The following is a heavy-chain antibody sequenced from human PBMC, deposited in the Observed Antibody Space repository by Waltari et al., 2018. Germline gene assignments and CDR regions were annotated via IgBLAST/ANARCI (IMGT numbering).Heavy chain of an antibody. CDR1: GVTFSGSP. D-gene: IGHD4-17*01. CDR3: AVGGATVTTSGGFDY. J-gene: IGHJ4*02. V-gene: IGHV1-69*02. CDR2: IIPILGIT. Sequence: VQMMHYGAGVTKPHPSVIVSCQASGVTFSGSPIRRVRPAPGQGLEWMGRIIPILGITNYAQTFQGRVTITADKSTSTAYMELSSLSSEDTAVYYCAVGGATVTTSGGFDYWGQGTLVTVSS.